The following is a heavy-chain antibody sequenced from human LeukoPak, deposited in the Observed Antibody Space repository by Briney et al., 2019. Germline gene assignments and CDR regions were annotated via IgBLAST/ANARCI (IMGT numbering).Heavy chain of an antibody. CDR3: ASLDTTVTLFDY. J-gene: IGHJ4*02. CDR1: GVSISSYY. CDR2: IYYSGST. D-gene: IGHD4-17*01. V-gene: IGHV4-59*08. Sequence: SETLSLTCSVSGVSISSYYWTWIRQPPGKGLEWIGYIYYSGSTNYNPSLKSRVTISVDTSKNQFSLKLTSVTAADTAVYYCASLDTTVTLFDYWGQGTQVSVSS.